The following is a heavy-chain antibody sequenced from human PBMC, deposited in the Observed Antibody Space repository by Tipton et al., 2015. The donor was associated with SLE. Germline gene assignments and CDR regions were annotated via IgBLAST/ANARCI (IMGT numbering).Heavy chain of an antibody. V-gene: IGHV4-39*07. CDR1: GGSISSYY. D-gene: IGHD6-19*01. CDR3: ARGSRVAGTRGAFDI. CDR2: VYYRGSS. Sequence: TLSLTCTVPGGSISSYYWGWICQPPGKGLGWIGSVYYRGSSYYNPSLKSRVTISVDTSKNQFSLKLSSVTAADTAVYYCARGSRVAGTRGAFDIWGQGTLVSVSS. J-gene: IGHJ3*02.